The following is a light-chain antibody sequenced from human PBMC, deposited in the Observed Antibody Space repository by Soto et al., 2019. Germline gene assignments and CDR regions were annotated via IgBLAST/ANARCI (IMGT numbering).Light chain of an antibody. Sequence: EIVLTQSPGTLSLSPGARVTLSCRASQNVSDTFIAWYQQKPGQAPRLLIYGGFYRATGIPDRFSGSGSGTDFTLTITRLEPEDLAMYYCQQYVTSPWTFGQGTRLDIK. V-gene: IGKV3-20*01. J-gene: IGKJ1*01. CDR1: QNVSDTF. CDR3: QQYVTSPWT. CDR2: GGF.